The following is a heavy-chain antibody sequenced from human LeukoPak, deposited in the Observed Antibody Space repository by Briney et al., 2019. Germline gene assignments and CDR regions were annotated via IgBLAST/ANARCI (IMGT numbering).Heavy chain of an antibody. D-gene: IGHD4-23*01. CDR1: GFTFSSYS. CDR2: ISSSSSYI. J-gene: IGHJ3*02. CDR3: ARGKTMVVIPDAFDI. V-gene: IGHV3-21*01. Sequence: PGGSLRLSCAASGFTFSSYSMNWVRQAPGKGLEWVSSISSSSSYIYYADSVKGRFTISRDNAKNSLYLQMNGLRAEDTAVYYCARGKTMVVIPDAFDIWGQGTMVTVSS.